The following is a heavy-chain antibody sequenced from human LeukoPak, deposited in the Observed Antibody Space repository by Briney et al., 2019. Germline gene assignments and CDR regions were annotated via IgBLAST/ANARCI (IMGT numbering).Heavy chain of an antibody. D-gene: IGHD1-26*01. CDR2: ISYDGSNK. V-gene: IGHV3-30-3*01. J-gene: IGHJ4*02. CDR1: GFPFSSYA. Sequence: GGSLVLSCAASGFPFSSYAMHWVRQAPGKGLEWVAVISYDGSNKYYADSVKGRFTISRDNSKNMLYLQMNSLRAEDTAVYYCARAVEWELLLCDYWGQGTLVTVSS. CDR3: ARAVEWELLLCDY.